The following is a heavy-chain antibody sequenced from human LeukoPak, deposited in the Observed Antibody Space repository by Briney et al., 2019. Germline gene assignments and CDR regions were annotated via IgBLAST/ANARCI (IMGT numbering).Heavy chain of an antibody. D-gene: IGHD3-22*01. Sequence: GESLKISCKGSGYSFTSDWIGWVRQMPGKGLEWMGIIYPGDSDTRYSPSFQGQVTISADKSISTAYLQWSSLKASDTAMYYCARQVVRYYYDSQAFDIWGQGTMVTVSS. CDR2: IYPGDSDT. CDR3: ARQVVRYYYDSQAFDI. CDR1: GYSFTSDW. V-gene: IGHV5-51*01. J-gene: IGHJ3*02.